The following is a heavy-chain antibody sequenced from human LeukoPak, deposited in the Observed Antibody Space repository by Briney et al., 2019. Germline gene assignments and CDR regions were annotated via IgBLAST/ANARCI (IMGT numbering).Heavy chain of an antibody. CDR2: IYSSGNT. CDR3: ARVALITIHENDAFDI. J-gene: IGHJ3*02. D-gene: IGHD3-3*01. CDR1: GGSIISNRHY. Sequence: PSETLSLTCTVSGGSIISNRHYWSWIRQPAGKGLEWIGHIYSSGNTKYNPSLKSRLTMSIDSSKNQFSLILTSVTAADTAVYYCARVALITIHENDAFDIWGQGTVVTVSS. V-gene: IGHV4-61*09.